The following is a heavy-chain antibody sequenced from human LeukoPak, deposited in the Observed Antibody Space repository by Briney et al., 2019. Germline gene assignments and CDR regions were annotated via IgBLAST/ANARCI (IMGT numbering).Heavy chain of an antibody. J-gene: IGHJ5*02. CDR3: AREVAAAGDNWFDP. CDR1: GYTFTSYD. CDR2: MNPNSGNT. D-gene: IGHD6-13*01. Sequence: ASVKVSCKASGYTFTSYDINWVRQATGQGLEWMGWMNPNSGNTGYAQKFQGRVTMTRNTSISTAYMELSSLRSEDTAVYYCAREVAAAGDNWFDPWGQGTPVTVSS. V-gene: IGHV1-8*01.